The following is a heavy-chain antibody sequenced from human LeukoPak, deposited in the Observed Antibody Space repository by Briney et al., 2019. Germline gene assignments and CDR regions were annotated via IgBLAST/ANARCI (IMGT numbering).Heavy chain of an antibody. CDR2: INSDGSST. V-gene: IGHV3-74*01. Sequence: GGSLRLSCAASGFTFSSYWMHWVRQAPGKGLVWVSRINSDGSSTSYADSVKGRFTISRDNAKNTLYLQMNSLRAEDTAVYYCARDKVVTRYYYHYYMDVWGKGTTVTVSS. CDR3: ARDKVVTRYYYHYYMDV. CDR1: GFTFSSYW. J-gene: IGHJ6*03. D-gene: IGHD2-21*02.